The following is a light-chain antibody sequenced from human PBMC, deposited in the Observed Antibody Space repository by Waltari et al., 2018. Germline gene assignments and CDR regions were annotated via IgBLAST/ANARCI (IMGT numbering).Light chain of an antibody. J-gene: IGKJ2*01. V-gene: IGKV2-30*02. Sequence: DVVMTQSPLSLPVTLGQPASISCKSSQSLVHSDGNTYVQWLQQRPGQSPRRLIYKVSYRDSGVPDRFSGSGSGTDFTLKISRVEAEDVGVYYCMQGTHWPYTFGQGTKLDIK. CDR2: KVS. CDR3: MQGTHWPYT. CDR1: QSLVHSDGNTY.